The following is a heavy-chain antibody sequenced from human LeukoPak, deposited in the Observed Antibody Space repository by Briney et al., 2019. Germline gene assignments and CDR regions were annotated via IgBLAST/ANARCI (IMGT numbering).Heavy chain of an antibody. V-gene: IGHV3-30*02. D-gene: IGHD6-13*01. CDR2: IRYDGSNK. CDR1: GFTFSSYG. J-gene: IGHJ4*02. CDR3: AKDGSSSWYLFDY. Sequence: GGSLRLSCAASGFTFSSYGMHWVRQAPGKGLEWVAFIRYDGSNKYYADSVKGRFTISRDNSKNTLYLQMNSLRAEDTAVYYCAKDGSSSWYLFDYWGQGTLVTVSS.